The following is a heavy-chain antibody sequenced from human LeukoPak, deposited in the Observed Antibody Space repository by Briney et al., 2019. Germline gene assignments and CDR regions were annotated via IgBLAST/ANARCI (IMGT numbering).Heavy chain of an antibody. CDR3: AKDSGYSSGWYDY. V-gene: IGHV3-9*03. D-gene: IGHD6-19*01. CDR2: ISWNSGSI. Sequence: GGSLRLSCAASGFTFDDYAMHWVRQAPGKGLEWVSGISWNSGSIGYAESVKGRFTISRDNAKNSLCLQMNSLRAEDMALYYCAKDSGYSSGWYDYWGQGTLVTVSS. J-gene: IGHJ4*02. CDR1: GFTFDDYA.